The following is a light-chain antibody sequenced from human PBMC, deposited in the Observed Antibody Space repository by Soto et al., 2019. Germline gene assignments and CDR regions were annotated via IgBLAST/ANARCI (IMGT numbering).Light chain of an antibody. V-gene: IGKV1-39*01. Sequence: DIQLTQSPSSLSASVGDRVTITCRASQSIDSFLIWYQQKPGIAPKVLIYAPSSLQSGVPSRFSGSGSGTDFTLTINSLQPEDFATYYCQQTYNAPFTFGPGTKVDIK. CDR3: QQTYNAPFT. CDR1: QSIDSF. CDR2: APS. J-gene: IGKJ3*01.